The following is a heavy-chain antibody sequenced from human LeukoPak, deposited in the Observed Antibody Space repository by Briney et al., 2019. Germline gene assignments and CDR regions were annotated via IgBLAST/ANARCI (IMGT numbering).Heavy chain of an antibody. CDR3: ARLSIAAAGTFDY. Sequence: GGSLRLSCAASGFTVSSNYMSWVRQAPGKGLEWVSVIYGGGSTYYADSVKGRFTISRDNSKNTLYLQMNSLRAEDTAVYYCARLSIAAAGTFDYWGQGTLVTVSS. CDR1: GFTVSSNY. J-gene: IGHJ4*02. D-gene: IGHD6-13*01. CDR2: IYGGGST. V-gene: IGHV3-53*01.